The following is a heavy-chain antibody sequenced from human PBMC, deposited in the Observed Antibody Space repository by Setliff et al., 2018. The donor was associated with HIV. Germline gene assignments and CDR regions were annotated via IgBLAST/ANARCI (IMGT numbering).Heavy chain of an antibody. CDR3: SRIRWSYYGMDV. D-gene: IGHD2-15*01. V-gene: IGHV3-21*01. J-gene: IGHJ6*02. Sequence: GGSLRLSCAASGFTFSSYSMNWVRQAPGKGLEWVSCISGSNTYIYYADSVKGRFTVSRDNAKNSLYLQMNSLRVDDTAVYFCSRIRWSYYGMDVWGQGTTVTVSS. CDR2: ISGSNTYI. CDR1: GFTFSSYS.